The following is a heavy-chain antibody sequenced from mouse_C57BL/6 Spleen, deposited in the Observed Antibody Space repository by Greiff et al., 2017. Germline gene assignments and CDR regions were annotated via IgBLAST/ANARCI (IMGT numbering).Heavy chain of an antibody. CDR3: ARSEDYGNFDY. CDR2: INPSSGYT. CDR1: GYTFTSYT. V-gene: IGHV1-4*01. D-gene: IGHD1-1*01. J-gene: IGHJ2*01. Sequence: QVQLKQSGAELARPGASVKMSCKASGYTFTSYTMHWVKQRPGQGLEWIGYINPSSGYTKYNQKFKDKATLTADKSSSTAYMQLSSLTSEDSAVYYCARSEDYGNFDYWGQGTTLTVSS.